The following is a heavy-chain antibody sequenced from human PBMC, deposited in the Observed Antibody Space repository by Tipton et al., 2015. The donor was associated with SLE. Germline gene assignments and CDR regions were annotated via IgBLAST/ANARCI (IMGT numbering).Heavy chain of an antibody. J-gene: IGHJ3*02. Sequence: TLSLTCTVSGGSISTYYWSWIRQAPKQGLEWIGWIYHTGSTDYNPSLKSRVTISVDTSKNQFSLRLSSDTAADTAVYYCARDYYGSGFDAFDICGQGTMVTVSS. V-gene: IGHV4-59*01. CDR2: IYHTGST. CDR1: GGSISTYY. CDR3: ARDYYGSGFDAFDI. D-gene: IGHD3-10*01.